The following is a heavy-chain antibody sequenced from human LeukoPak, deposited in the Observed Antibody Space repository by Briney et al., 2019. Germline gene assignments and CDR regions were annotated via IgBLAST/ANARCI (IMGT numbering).Heavy chain of an antibody. CDR1: GYTFTSYG. J-gene: IGHJ4*02. Sequence: ASVKVSCKASGYTFTSYGISWVRQAPGQGLEWMGWINPNSGGTNYAQKFQGRVTMTRDTSISTAYMELSRLRSDDTAVYYCASLDGSGRTFRATRYFDYWGQGTLVTVSS. V-gene: IGHV1-2*02. CDR3: ASLDGSGRTFRATRYFDY. CDR2: INPNSGGT. D-gene: IGHD3-10*01.